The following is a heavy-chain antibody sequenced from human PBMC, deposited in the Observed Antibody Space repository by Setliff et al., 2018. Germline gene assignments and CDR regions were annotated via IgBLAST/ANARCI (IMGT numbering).Heavy chain of an antibody. D-gene: IGHD3-9*01. CDR3: AKEPAVSLTEAVRRTYYDYAMDA. V-gene: IGHV1-18*01. CDR1: GFTFTDYG. CDR2: INNYNFNT. J-gene: IGHJ6*02. Sequence: GASVKVSCKSSGFTFTDYGITWVRQVPGQGLEWMGWINNYNFNTQYAQKFQGRVTVTTDTSTTTAYMELRSLRADDTAVYFCAKEPAVSLTEAVRRTYYDYAMDAWGQGTTVPSP.